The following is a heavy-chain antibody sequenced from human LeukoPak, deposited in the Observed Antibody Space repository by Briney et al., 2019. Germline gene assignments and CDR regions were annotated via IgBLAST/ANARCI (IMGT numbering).Heavy chain of an antibody. CDR1: GFTFGSSW. J-gene: IGHJ3*01. Sequence: GGSLRLSCAASGFTFGSSWMHWVRQVPGKGLLWVSRMNSDGSVRTYADSVKGRFTISRDNAKNTLYLQMNSLRAEDTAVYYCARPSYTSSRFALWGQGTMVTVSS. D-gene: IGHD6-13*01. CDR3: ARPSYTSSRFAL. V-gene: IGHV3-74*01. CDR2: MNSDGSVR.